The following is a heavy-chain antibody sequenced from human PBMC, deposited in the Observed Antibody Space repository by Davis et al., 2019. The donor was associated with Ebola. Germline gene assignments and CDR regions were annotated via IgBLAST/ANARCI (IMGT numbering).Heavy chain of an antibody. D-gene: IGHD5-24*01. CDR3: AREGAGGDGYNRGYYFDY. V-gene: IGHV3-30-3*01. CDR2: ISYDGNNE. CDR1: GFTFSSYA. J-gene: IGHJ4*02. Sequence: GESLKISCAASGFTFSSYAMHWVRLAPGKGLEWVAVISYDGNNEYYADSVKGRYTISRDNSKNTLYLQMNSRRAEDTAVYYCAREGAGGDGYNRGYYFDYWGQGTLVTVSS.